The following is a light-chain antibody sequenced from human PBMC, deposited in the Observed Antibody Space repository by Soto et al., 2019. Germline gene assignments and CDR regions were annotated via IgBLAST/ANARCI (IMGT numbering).Light chain of an antibody. CDR1: QSVSTY. CDR3: QHRSYWPPGLT. Sequence: EIVLTQSPATLSLSPGERATLSCRASQSVSTYLAWYQQKPGQAPRLLIYDASNRATGIPARFSGSGSGTDFTLIITGLEPEDFAVYYCQHRSYWPPGLTFGGGTKVEIK. J-gene: IGKJ4*01. V-gene: IGKV3-11*01. CDR2: DAS.